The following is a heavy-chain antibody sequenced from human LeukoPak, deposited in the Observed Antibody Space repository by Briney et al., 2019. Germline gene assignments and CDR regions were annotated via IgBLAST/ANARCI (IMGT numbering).Heavy chain of an antibody. V-gene: IGHV3-21*01. CDR2: ISSSSSYI. CDR1: GFTFSSYS. D-gene: IGHD6-19*01. J-gene: IGHJ4*02. Sequence: GGSLRLSCAASGFTFSSYSMNWVRQAPGEGLEWVSSISSSSSYIYYADSVKGRFTISRDNAKSSLYLQMNSLRAEDTAVYYCARDGGSGWSFGLARWGQGTLVTVSS. CDR3: ARDGGSGWSFGLAR.